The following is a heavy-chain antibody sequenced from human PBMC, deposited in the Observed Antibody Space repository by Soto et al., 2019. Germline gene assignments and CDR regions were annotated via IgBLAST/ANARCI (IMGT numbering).Heavy chain of an antibody. Sequence: QVQLVESGGGLVKPGGSLRLSCAASGFTFSDYSMNWIRXAPGXXXXXVSYISSTGNTIYYADSVKGRFTISRDTANNSLHLEMXXLRAXXXXXXXXAXXXXXXXXXXXXDPWGQGTLVTVSS. J-gene: IGHJ5*02. CDR3: AXXXXXXXXXXXXDP. CDR1: GFTFSDYS. V-gene: IGHV3-11*01. CDR2: ISSTGNTI.